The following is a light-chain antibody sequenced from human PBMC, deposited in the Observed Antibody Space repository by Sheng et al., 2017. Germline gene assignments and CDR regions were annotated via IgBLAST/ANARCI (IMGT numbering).Light chain of an antibody. CDR1: QSVNRN. Sequence: DIVLTQSPATLSVSPGERVTLSCRATQSVNRNLAWYQQKPGQAPRVLIYGASTRATGIPARFSGSGSGTDFTLTISSLEPEDFAVYYCQQRSNNWPPTWTFGQGTKVEIK. CDR2: GAS. CDR3: QQRSNNWPPTWT. J-gene: IGKJ1*01. V-gene: IGKV3-11*01.